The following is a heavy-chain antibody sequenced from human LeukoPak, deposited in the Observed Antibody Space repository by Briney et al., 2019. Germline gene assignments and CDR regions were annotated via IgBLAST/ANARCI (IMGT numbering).Heavy chain of an antibody. CDR2: VYTSGSP. D-gene: IGHD6-6*01. CDR3: ARVGGPVPAALEDAFDL. J-gene: IGHJ4*03. CDR1: GASINTYY. V-gene: IGHV4-4*07. Sequence: PSETLSLTCNVSGASINTYYWSSIRQSAGGGLEFIGRVYTSGSPDYNPSLKSRVAMSADTSKNQFSLKLRSVTAADTALYFCARVGGPVPAALEDAFDLWGQGILVTVSS.